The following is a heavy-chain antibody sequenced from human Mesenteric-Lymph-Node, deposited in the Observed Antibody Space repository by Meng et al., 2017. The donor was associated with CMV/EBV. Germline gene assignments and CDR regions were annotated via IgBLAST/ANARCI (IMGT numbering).Heavy chain of an antibody. CDR1: GFSRSTGGGG. V-gene: IGHV2-5*01. CDR3: AHSDSSGYYYVLDY. J-gene: IGHJ4*02. CDR2: IYWNDDK. D-gene: IGHD3-22*01. Sequence: GFSRSTGGGGVGWIRQPPGKALEWLALIYWNDDKRYSPSLKSRLTITKDTSKNQVVLTMTNMDPVDTATYYCAHSDSSGYYYVLDYWGQGTLVTVSS.